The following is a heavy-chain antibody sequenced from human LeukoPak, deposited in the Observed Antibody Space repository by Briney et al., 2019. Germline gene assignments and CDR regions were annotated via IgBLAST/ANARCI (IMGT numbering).Heavy chain of an antibody. CDR3: ARDPTPRIAVVGGSDWDAFDI. V-gene: IGHV7-4-1*02. CDR1: GYTFTSYA. Sequence: GASVKVSCKASGYTFTSYAMNWVRQAPGQGLEWMGWINTNTGNPTYAQGFTGRFVFSLDTSVSTAYLQISSLKAEDTAVYYCARDPTPRIAVVGGSDWDAFDIWGQGTMVTVSS. CDR2: INTNTGNP. J-gene: IGHJ3*02. D-gene: IGHD6-19*01.